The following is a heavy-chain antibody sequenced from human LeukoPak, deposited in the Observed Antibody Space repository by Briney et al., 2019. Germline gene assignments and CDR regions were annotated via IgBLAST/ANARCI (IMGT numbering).Heavy chain of an antibody. D-gene: IGHD2-21*02. Sequence: GASVKVSCKASGGTFSSFALSWVRHAPGQGPEWMGRIIPILGIANYAQKFQGRVAITADKSTSTAYMELSSLRSEDAAVYYCARDRAVPYCGGDCYSASDYWGQGTLVSVSS. CDR3: ARDRAVPYCGGDCYSASDY. CDR1: GGTFSSFA. V-gene: IGHV1-69*04. J-gene: IGHJ4*02. CDR2: IIPILGIA.